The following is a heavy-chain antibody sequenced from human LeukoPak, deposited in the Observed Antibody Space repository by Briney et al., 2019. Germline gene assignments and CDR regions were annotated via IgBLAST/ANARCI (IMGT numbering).Heavy chain of an antibody. Sequence: SGPTLVKPTQTLTLTCSFSGVSLRTNEVGVGWIRQPPGKALEWLAVIYWDDVKRDRPSLRSRLTVTKDTSKNQVGLTMTNVDPVHTATYYCAHAYTPSGTWGYFDYWGQGTLVTVSS. J-gene: IGHJ4*02. D-gene: IGHD1-1*01. CDR2: IYWDDVK. CDR3: AHAYTPSGTWGYFDY. V-gene: IGHV2-5*02. CDR1: GVSLRTNEVG.